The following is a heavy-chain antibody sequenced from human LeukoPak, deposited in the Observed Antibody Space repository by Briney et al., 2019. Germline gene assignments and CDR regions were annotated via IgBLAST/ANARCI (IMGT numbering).Heavy chain of an antibody. CDR2: IYYSGST. CDR1: GGSMSSYS. V-gene: IGHV4-59*08. D-gene: IGHD1/OR15-1a*01. CDR3: ARHRTSGGGLDY. Sequence: PSETLSLTCTVSGGSMSSYSWSWIRQPPGEGLEWIGFIYYSGSTNYNPSLKSRVTISVDTSKNQFSLKVNSVTAADTAVYYCARHRTSGGGLDYRGQGTLVTVSS. J-gene: IGHJ4*02.